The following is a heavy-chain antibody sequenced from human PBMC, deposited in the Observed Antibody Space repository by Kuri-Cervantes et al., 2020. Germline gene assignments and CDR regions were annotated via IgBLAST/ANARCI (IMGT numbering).Heavy chain of an antibody. CDR2: IYYSGST. J-gene: IGHJ4*02. V-gene: IGHV4-30-4*01. Sequence: SETLSLTCTVSGGSISSGDYYWSWIRQPPGKGLEWIRYIYYSGSTYYNPSLKSRVTISVDTSKNQFSLKLSSVTAADTAVYYCARVPSTRPDYFDYWGQGTLVTVSS. CDR1: GGSISSGDYY. D-gene: IGHD2-2*01. CDR3: ARVPSTRPDYFDY.